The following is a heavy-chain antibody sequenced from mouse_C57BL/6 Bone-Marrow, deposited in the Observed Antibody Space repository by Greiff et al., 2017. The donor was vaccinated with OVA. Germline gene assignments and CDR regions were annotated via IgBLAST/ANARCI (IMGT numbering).Heavy chain of an antibody. CDR2: IYPGDGDT. CDR1: GYAFSSSW. V-gene: IGHV1-82*01. J-gene: IGHJ2*01. CDR3: AREEDYYGSSYYFDY. Sequence: VQLQQSGPELVKPGASVKISCKASGYAFSSSWMNWVKQRPGKGLEWIGRIYPGDGDTNYNGKFKGKATLTADKSSSTAYMQLSSLTSEDSAVYFCAREEDYYGSSYYFDYWGQGTTLTVSS. D-gene: IGHD1-1*01.